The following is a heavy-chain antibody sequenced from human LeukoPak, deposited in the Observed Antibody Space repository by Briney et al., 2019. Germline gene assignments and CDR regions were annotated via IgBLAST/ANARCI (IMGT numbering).Heavy chain of an antibody. J-gene: IGHJ3*02. CDR3: ARGRGSYYSDDAFDI. CDR2: IYPGDSET. CDR1: GYSFTSYW. Sequence: GESLKISCKGSGYSFTSYWIGWVRQMPGKGLEWMGIIYPGDSETRYSPSFQGQVTISADKSISTAYLQWSSLKASDTAMYYCARGRGSYYSDDAFDIWGQGTMVTVSS. D-gene: IGHD1-26*01. V-gene: IGHV5-51*01.